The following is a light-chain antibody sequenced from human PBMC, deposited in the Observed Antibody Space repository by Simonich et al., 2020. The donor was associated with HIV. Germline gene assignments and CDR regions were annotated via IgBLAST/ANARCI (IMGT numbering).Light chain of an antibody. V-gene: IGKV3-15*01. CDR1: QSVSSSY. J-gene: IGKJ1*01. CDR2: DAS. Sequence: EIVLTQSPGTLSLSPGERATLSCRASQSVSSSYLAWYQQKPGLAPRLLIYDASSRAIGIPARFSGSGSGTDFTLTISSLQSEDFAVYYCQEYNKWPPWTFGQGTKVEIK. CDR3: QEYNKWPPWT.